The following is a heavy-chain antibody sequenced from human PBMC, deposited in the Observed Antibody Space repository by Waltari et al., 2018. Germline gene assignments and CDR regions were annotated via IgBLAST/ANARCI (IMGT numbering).Heavy chain of an antibody. CDR1: GGSISSSRYY. CDR3: ARGVGGAADDAFDI. D-gene: IGHD6-13*01. J-gene: IGHJ3*02. V-gene: IGHV4-39*07. CDR2: IYYSGST. Sequence: QLQLQESGPGLVKPSETLSLTCTVSGGSISSSRYYWGWIRQPPGKGLEWIGSIYYSGSTYYNPSLKSRVTISVDTSKNQFSLKLSSVTAADTAVYYCARGVGGAADDAFDIWGQGTMVTISS.